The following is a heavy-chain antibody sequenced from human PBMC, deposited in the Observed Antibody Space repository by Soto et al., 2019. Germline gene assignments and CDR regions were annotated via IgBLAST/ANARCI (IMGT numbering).Heavy chain of an antibody. V-gene: IGHV5-51*01. CDR1: GYSFNNYW. D-gene: IGHD5-12*01. CDR2: IYPGDSDT. Sequence: GESLKISCKGSGYSFNNYWIGWVRQMPGKGLGWMGIIYPGDSDTRYSPSFRGQVTISADKSISSAYLQWSSLKASDTAMYYCARQDGYALYYFDSWGQGTLVTVSS. CDR3: ARQDGYALYYFDS. J-gene: IGHJ4*02.